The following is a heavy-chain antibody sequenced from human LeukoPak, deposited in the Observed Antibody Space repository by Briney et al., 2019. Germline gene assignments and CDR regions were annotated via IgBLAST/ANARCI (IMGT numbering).Heavy chain of an antibody. CDR1: GGSINTYY. J-gene: IGHJ5*02. V-gene: IGHV4-59*08. CDR2: INYRGNT. D-gene: IGHD5-18*01. CDR3: ARQWLGPSLPGTSNNWFDP. Sequence: PSETLSLTCTVSGGSINTYYWAWIRQPPGKGLEWIGHINYRGNTNYNPSLKSRVTISVDTPNSQFSLKLISVTAADTAVYYCARQWLGPSLPGTSNNWFDPWGQGTLVTVPS.